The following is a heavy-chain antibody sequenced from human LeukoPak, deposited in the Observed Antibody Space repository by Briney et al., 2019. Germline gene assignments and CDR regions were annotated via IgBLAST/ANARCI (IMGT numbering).Heavy chain of an antibody. CDR2: INSDGSST. CDR3: AKLGAVAGDAFDI. CDR1: GFTFSSYW. J-gene: IGHJ3*02. V-gene: IGHV3-74*01. D-gene: IGHD6-19*01. Sequence: PGGSLRLSCAASGFTFSSYWMHWVRQAPGKGLVWVSRINSDGSSTSYADSVKGRFTISRDNSKNTLYLQMNSLRAEDTAVYYCAKLGAVAGDAFDIWGQGTMVTVSS.